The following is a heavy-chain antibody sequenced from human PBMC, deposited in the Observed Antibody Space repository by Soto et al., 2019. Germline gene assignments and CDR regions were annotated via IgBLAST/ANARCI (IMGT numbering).Heavy chain of an antibody. CDR3: AREEGGSGSSHYFDY. CDR2: ISAYNGNT. V-gene: IGHV1-18*01. CDR1: GYTFTSYG. D-gene: IGHD3-10*01. Sequence: ASVKVSCKASGYTFTSYGISWVRQAPGQGLEWMGWISAYNGNTNYAQKLQGRVTMTTDTSTSTAYMELRSLRSDDTAVYYCAREEGGSGSSHYFDYWGQGTLVTVSS. J-gene: IGHJ4*02.